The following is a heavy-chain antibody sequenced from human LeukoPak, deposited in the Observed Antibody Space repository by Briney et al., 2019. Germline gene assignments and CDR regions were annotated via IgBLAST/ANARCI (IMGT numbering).Heavy chain of an antibody. V-gene: IGHV3-21*01. CDR3: ARVERATIPYYYYMDV. J-gene: IGHJ6*03. D-gene: IGHD1-26*01. CDR1: GFTFSSYS. CDR2: ISSSSSYI. Sequence: PGASLRLSCAASGFTFSSYSMNWVRQAPGKGLEWVSSISSSSSYIYYADSVKGRFTISRDNAKNSLYLQMNSLRAEDTAVYYCARVERATIPYYYYMDVWGKGTTVTVSS.